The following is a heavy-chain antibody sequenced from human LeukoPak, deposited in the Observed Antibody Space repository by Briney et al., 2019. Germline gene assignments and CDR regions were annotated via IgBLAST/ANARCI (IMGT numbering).Heavy chain of an antibody. CDR1: GFTFSSYA. CDR3: ARGRVGQWLVDAFDI. J-gene: IGHJ3*02. CDR2: ISYDGSNK. V-gene: IGHV3-30*04. Sequence: GGSLRLSCAASGFTFSSYAMHWVRQPPGKGLEWVAVISYDGSNKYYADSVKGRFTISRDNSKNTLYLQMNSLRAEDTAVYYCARGRVGQWLVDAFDIWGQGTMVTVSS. D-gene: IGHD6-19*01.